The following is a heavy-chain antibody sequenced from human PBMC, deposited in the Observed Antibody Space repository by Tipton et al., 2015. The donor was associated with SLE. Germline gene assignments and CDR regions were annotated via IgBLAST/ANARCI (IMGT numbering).Heavy chain of an antibody. J-gene: IGHJ5*02. Sequence: TLSLTCTVSGVSINSFYWSWIRQPPGKGLEWIGNIYYGGGTYYNPSLESRVTISLDTSKNQFSLKLNSVTAADTAVYYCARSTDQNWFDPWGQGTLVTVSS. V-gene: IGHV4-59*06. CDR1: GVSINSFY. D-gene: IGHD2-2*01. CDR2: IYYGGGT. CDR3: ARSTDQNWFDP.